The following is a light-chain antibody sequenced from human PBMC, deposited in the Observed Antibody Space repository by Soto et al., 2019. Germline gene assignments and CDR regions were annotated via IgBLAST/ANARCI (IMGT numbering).Light chain of an antibody. V-gene: IGKV3-11*01. Sequence: EIVLTQSPATLSLSPGERATLSCRASQSVSSYLAWYQQKPGQAPRLLIYDASNRATGIPARFSSSGSGTDFTITLSCPEPEYFAVYSCHQRSKWITFGPGTKVHIK. CDR2: DAS. CDR1: QSVSSY. J-gene: IGKJ3*01. CDR3: HQRSKWIT.